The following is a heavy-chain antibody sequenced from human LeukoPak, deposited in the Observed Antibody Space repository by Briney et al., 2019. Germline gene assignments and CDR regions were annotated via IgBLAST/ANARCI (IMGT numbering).Heavy chain of an antibody. J-gene: IGHJ4*02. CDR3: ARVFPNSSGWLLDY. V-gene: IGHV4-59*11. CDR2: IYYSGST. D-gene: IGHD6-19*01. Sequence: SETLSLTCTVSGGSISSHYWSWIRQPPGKGLEWIGYIYYSGSTNCNPSLNSRVTISVDTSKNQFSLKLSSVTAADTAVYYCARVFPNSSGWLLDYWGQGTLVTVSS. CDR1: GGSISSHY.